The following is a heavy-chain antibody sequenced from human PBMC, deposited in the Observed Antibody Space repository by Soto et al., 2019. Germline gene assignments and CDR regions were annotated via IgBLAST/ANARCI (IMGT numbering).Heavy chain of an antibody. CDR1: GGSFSGYY. Sequence: ASETLSLTCAVYGGSFSGYYWSWIRQPPGKGLEWIGEINHSGSTNYNPSLKSRVTISVDTSKNQFSLKLSSVTAADTAVYYCAADGIGSYFYFDYWGQGTLVTVSS. J-gene: IGHJ4*02. D-gene: IGHD1-26*01. CDR3: AADGIGSYFYFDY. CDR2: INHSGST. V-gene: IGHV4-34*01.